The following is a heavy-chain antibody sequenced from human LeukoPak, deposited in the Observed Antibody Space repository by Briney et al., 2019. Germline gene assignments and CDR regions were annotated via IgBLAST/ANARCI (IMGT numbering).Heavy chain of an antibody. V-gene: IGHV4-4*07. D-gene: IGHD3-22*01. CDR1: GGSINSYY. CDR2: IYTSGST. Sequence: PSETLSLTCTVSGGSINSYYWSWIRQPAGKGLEWIGRIYTSGSTDYNPSLKSRVTMSLDTSKSQFSLKLSSVTAADTAVYYCARWGWNYYESSGSRWWFDPWGQGILVTVSS. J-gene: IGHJ5*02. CDR3: ARWGWNYYESSGSRWWFDP.